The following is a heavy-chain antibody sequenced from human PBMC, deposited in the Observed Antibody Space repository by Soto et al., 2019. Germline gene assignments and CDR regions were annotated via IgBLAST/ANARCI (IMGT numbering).Heavy chain of an antibody. CDR3: ARDQPGYSYGYGLGY. CDR1: GFTFSNAW. V-gene: IGHV3-21*01. CDR2: ISSSSSYI. D-gene: IGHD5-18*01. J-gene: IGHJ4*02. Sequence: PGGSLSLSCAASGFTFSNAWMNWVRQAPGKGLEWVSSISSSSSYIYYADSVKGRFTISRDNAKNSLYLQMNSLRAEDTAVYYCARDQPGYSYGYGLGYWGQGTLVTVSS.